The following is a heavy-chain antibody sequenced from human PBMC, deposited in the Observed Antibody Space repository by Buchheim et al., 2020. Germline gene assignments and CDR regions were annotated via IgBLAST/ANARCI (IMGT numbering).Heavy chain of an antibody. CDR2: IPRGGAAT. V-gene: IGHV3-23*01. Sequence: EVQLLESGGGLVQPGGSLRLSCAASGFSFSSYAMAWVRQAPGKGLEWVSAIPRGGAATYYADSVKGRFTISRADFKNTLYLQMNSLNAEDTAVYYCAKEDGGYGTYDSWGQGTL. J-gene: IGHJ4*02. D-gene: IGHD5-12*01. CDR3: AKEDGGYGTYDS. CDR1: GFSFSSYA.